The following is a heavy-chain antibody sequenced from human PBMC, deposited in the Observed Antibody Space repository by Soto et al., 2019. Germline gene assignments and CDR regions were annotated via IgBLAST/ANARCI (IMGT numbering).Heavy chain of an antibody. J-gene: IGHJ5*02. CDR2: IYYSGNT. V-gene: IGHV4-61*08. Sequence: SETLSLTCTVSGGSVSSGDYYWTWIRQPPGKGLEWIGYIYYSGNTNYNPSLKSRVIISVDTSKNLFSLKLTSVTAADTAVYYCARVPVDTSMIYWLAPWGQGTLVTVS. CDR3: ARVPVDTSMIYWLAP. D-gene: IGHD5-18*01. CDR1: GGSVSSGDYY.